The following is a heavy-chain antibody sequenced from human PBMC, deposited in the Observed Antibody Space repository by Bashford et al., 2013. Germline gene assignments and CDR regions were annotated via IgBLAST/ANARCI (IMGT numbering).Heavy chain of an antibody. J-gene: IGHJ6*02. CDR3: ARGMDTTIYYYGMDV. D-gene: IGHD5-18*01. Sequence: IVWVRQAPGQGLEWMGWINTYNGKTNYALKLQGRVTMTTDTSTSTAYMELRSLRSDDTAVYYCARGMDTTIYYYGMDVWGQGTTVTVSS. V-gene: IGHV1-18*01. CDR2: INTYNGKT.